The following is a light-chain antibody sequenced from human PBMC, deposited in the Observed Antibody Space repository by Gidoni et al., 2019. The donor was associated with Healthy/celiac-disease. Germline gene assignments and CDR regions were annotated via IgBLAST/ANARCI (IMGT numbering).Light chain of an antibody. CDR3: QQFNSYFT. V-gene: IGKV1-13*02. Sequence: AIQLTQSPSSLSASVGDRVTITCRASQGISSALAWYQQKPGKAPKLLIYDASSLESGVPSRLSGSGSGTDFTLTISSLQPEDFATYYCQQFNSYFTFGPGTKVDIK. J-gene: IGKJ3*01. CDR2: DAS. CDR1: QGISSA.